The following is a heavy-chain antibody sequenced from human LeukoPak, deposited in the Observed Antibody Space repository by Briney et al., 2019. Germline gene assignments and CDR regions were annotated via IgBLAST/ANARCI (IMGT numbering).Heavy chain of an antibody. J-gene: IGHJ4*02. D-gene: IGHD6-19*01. V-gene: IGHV3-53*01. CDR1: GFTVSSNY. CDR3: ARDFPGIAVAGTRPLDY. CDR2: IYRGGST. Sequence: GGSLRLSCAASGFTVSSNYMSWVRQAPGKGLEWVSVIYRGGSTYYADSVKGRFTISRDNSKNTLYLQMNSLRAEDTAVYYCARDFPGIAVAGTRPLDYWGQGTLVTVSS.